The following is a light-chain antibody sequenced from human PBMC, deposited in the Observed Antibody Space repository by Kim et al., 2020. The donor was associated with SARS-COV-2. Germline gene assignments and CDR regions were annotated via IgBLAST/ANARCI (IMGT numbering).Light chain of an antibody. V-gene: IGLV2-14*03. CDR2: DVT. CDR3: SSYTTSFTLV. J-gene: IGLJ3*02. CDR1: NSDVGAYNY. Sequence: QSALTQPASVSGSPGQSITISCTGTNSDVGAYNYVSWYQQHPGKAPKFILFDVTDRPSGVSNRFSGSKSSKTASLTISNLQAEDEADYYCSSYTTSFTLVFGGGTQLTVL.